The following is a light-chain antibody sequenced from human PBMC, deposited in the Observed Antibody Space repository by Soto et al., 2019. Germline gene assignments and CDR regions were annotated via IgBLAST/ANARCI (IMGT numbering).Light chain of an antibody. J-gene: IGKJ1*01. CDR3: QHNNSYSEA. Sequence: DIQMTQSPSTLSGSVEDRVTITSRASQTISSWLAWYQQNPGKAPKLLIYKASTLKSGVPSRFSGSGSGTEFTLTISSLQPDDFATYYCQHNNSYSEAFGQGTKVELK. CDR2: KAS. CDR1: QTISSW. V-gene: IGKV1-5*03.